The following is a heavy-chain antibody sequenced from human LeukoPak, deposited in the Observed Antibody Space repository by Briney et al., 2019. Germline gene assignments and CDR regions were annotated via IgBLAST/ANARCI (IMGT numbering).Heavy chain of an antibody. J-gene: IGHJ4*02. Sequence: ASVKVSCKASGYTFKSYGITWVRQAPGQGLEWMGWISPYTGDTNYAQKFQARTTMTTDTSTNTAYMELRSLRSDDTAVYFCAKAFPLGITRAGHLDSWGQGTLVTVSS. CDR2: ISPYTGDT. CDR1: GYTFKSYG. D-gene: IGHD6-19*01. CDR3: AKAFPLGITRAGHLDS. V-gene: IGHV1-18*01.